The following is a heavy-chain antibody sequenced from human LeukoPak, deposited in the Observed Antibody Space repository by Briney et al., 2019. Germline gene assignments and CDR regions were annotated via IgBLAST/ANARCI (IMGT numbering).Heavy chain of an antibody. D-gene: IGHD2-21*02. Sequence: GGSLRLSCVGSGFIFSDYFMSWIRLTPGKGLDWVSVIYTGGGTNYGDSVKGRFTISRDNSKNTLYLQMNSLRADDTAIYYCARGQAYCGADCYSDWGQGTLVTVSS. V-gene: IGHV3-66*01. CDR3: ARGQAYCGADCYSD. J-gene: IGHJ4*02. CDR1: GFIFSDYF. CDR2: IYTGGGT.